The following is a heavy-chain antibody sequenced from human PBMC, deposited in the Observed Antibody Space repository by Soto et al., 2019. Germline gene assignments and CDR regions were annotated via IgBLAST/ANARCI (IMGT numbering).Heavy chain of an antibody. Sequence: PSETLSLTCTVSGGSISSNFWSWIRQPAGKGLEWIGHIYTNGRTSYSPSLRSRVTMSVDTSKNQFSLKLTSVTAADTAMYYCAREKMQSGWFDPWGQGALVTVSS. J-gene: IGHJ5*02. CDR2: IYTNGRT. CDR1: GGSISSNF. V-gene: IGHV4-4*07. CDR3: AREKMQSGWFDP. D-gene: IGHD6-25*01.